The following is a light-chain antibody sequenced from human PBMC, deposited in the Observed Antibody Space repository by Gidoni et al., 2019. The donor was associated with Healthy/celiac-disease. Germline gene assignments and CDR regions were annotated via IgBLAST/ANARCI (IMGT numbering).Light chain of an antibody. CDR2: RDS. CDR1: NIGSKN. J-gene: IGLJ2*01. V-gene: IGLV3-9*01. CDR3: QVCDSSTVV. Sequence: SYALTQPLSESVALGQTARITCGGNNIGSKNRHWYQQEPGQAPVLVIYRDSNRPSGIPELFSGSNSGNTAPLTISRAQAGAEADYYCQVCDSSTVVFGGGTKLTVL.